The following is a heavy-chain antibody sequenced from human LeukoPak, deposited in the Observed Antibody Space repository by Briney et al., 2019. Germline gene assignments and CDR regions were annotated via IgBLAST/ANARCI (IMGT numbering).Heavy chain of an antibody. Sequence: SETLSLTCTVSGGSISSSSYYWGWIRQPPGKGLEWIGSIYYSGSTYYNPSLKSRVTISVDTSKNQFSLKLSSVTAADTAVYYCARDPRLQWLAFDYWGQGTLVTVSS. CDR2: IYYSGST. CDR3: ARDPRLQWLAFDY. J-gene: IGHJ4*02. D-gene: IGHD6-19*01. V-gene: IGHV4-39*07. CDR1: GGSISSSSYY.